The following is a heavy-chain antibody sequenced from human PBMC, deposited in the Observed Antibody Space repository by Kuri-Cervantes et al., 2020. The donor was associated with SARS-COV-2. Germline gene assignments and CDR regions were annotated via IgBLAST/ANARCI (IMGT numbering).Heavy chain of an antibody. CDR2: ISFDESDK. J-gene: IGHJ4*02. V-gene: IGHV3-30*03. Sequence: GGSLRLSCAASGFTFSTYRMHWVRRAPGKGLEWVSVISFDESDKSYVDFVKGRFTISRDNSKSTLYLQMNSLRAEDTAVYYCARDFEAAAGIYYFDYWGQGTLVTVSS. D-gene: IGHD6-13*01. CDR1: GFTFSTYR. CDR3: ARDFEAAAGIYYFDY.